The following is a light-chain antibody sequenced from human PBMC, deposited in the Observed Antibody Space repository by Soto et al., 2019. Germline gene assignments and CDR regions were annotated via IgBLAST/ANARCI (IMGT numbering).Light chain of an antibody. Sequence: DSRLSQSPSFVSASVGDRVTITCRASQGISSYLAWYQQKPGKAPKFLIYAASTLRGGVPSRFSGSGSGTEFTLTISSLQPEDFATYYCQGLNDYPITFGQGTRLEIK. CDR2: AAS. CDR1: QGISSY. V-gene: IGKV1-9*01. J-gene: IGKJ5*01. CDR3: QGLNDYPIT.